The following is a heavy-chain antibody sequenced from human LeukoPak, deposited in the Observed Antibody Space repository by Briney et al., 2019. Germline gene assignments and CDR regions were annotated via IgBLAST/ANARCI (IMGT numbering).Heavy chain of an antibody. V-gene: IGHV4-59*01. CDR2: IYYSGST. CDR1: GGSISSYY. J-gene: IGHJ6*03. Sequence: SETLSLTCTVSGGSISSYYWSWIRQPPGKGLEWIGYIYYSGSTNYNPSLKSRVTISVDTSKNQFSLKLSSVTAADTAVYYCARASFGGYYDSSGYLYYYYYYMDVWGKWTTVTVSS. D-gene: IGHD3-22*01. CDR3: ARASFGGYYDSSGYLYYYYYYMDV.